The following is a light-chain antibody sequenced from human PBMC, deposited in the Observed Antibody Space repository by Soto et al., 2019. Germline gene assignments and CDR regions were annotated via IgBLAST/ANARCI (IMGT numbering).Light chain of an antibody. CDR2: AAS. CDR3: QQSYSRVT. CDR1: QTISRK. J-gene: IGKJ1*01. V-gene: IGKV1-39*01. Sequence: DIQMTQSPSTLSGSVGDRVTITCRASQTISRKLSWYQQKPGKAPNLLIYAASNLQSGVPSRFSGSGSGTDFTLTIISLQPEDFATYYCQQSYSRVTFGQGTKVDIK.